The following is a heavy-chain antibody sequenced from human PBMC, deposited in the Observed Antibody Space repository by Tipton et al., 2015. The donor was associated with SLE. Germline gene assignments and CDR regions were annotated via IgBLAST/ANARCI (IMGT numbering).Heavy chain of an antibody. D-gene: IGHD6-6*01. CDR1: GDSINGYY. J-gene: IGHJ5*02. V-gene: IGHV4-4*07. CDR3: ARGGASSKWLDP. CDR2: IYTSGST. Sequence: TLSLTCTVSGDSINGYYWSWIRQSAGKGLEWIGRIYTSGSTSYSPSLKSRVTISVDTSKNQFSLKLGSVSAADTAVYYCARGGASSKWLDPWGPGTLVTVSS.